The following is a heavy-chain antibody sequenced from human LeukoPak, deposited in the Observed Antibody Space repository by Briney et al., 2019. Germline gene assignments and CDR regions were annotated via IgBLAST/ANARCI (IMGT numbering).Heavy chain of an antibody. J-gene: IGHJ4*02. CDR3: ARQSYDSSASPTLFDF. CDR1: GGSITSSSYY. V-gene: IGHV4-39*01. D-gene: IGHD3-22*01. CDR2: IYYSGIT. Sequence: SETLSLTCTVSGGSITSSSYYWGWIRQPPGKGLEWIGTIYYSGITYYNPSLKSRVTISVDTSKNQFSLKLSSVTAADTAVYYCARQSYDSSASPTLFDFWGQGTLVTVSS.